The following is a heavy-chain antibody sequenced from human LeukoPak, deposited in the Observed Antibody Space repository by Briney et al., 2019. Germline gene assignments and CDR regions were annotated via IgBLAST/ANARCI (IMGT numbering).Heavy chain of an antibody. Sequence: PGGSLRLSSAASGFTFSNAWMNWVRQAPGKGLEWVGRIKRKTDGGTTDYAAPVKGRFTISRDDSKNTLYLQMNSLKTEDTAVYYCTKYYYDSSGSLYFDYWGQGTLVTVSS. CDR2: IKRKTDGGTT. J-gene: IGHJ4*02. CDR1: GFTFSNAW. CDR3: TKYYYDSSGSLYFDY. D-gene: IGHD3-22*01. V-gene: IGHV3-15*07.